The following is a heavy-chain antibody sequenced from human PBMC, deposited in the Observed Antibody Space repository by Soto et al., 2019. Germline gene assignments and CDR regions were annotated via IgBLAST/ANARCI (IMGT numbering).Heavy chain of an antibody. D-gene: IGHD1-20*01. V-gene: IGHV3-23*01. J-gene: IGHJ3*02. CDR2: ISGSGGST. CDR1: GFTFSSYA. CDR3: AKMSDGWYGVFKI. Sequence: GSLRLSCAASGFTFSSYAMSWVRQAPGKGLEWVSTISGSGGSTYYTDSVKGRFTISRDNSENTLYLQKNTLRAEDTAVYYCAKMSDGWYGVFKIWGQGTMVTVSS.